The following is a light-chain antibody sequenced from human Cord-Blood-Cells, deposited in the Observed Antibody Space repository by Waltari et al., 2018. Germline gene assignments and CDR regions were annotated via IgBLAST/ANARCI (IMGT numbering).Light chain of an antibody. CDR2: AAS. CDR1: QSISSY. CDR3: QQSYSTIT. J-gene: IGKJ5*01. V-gene: IGKV1-39*01. Sequence: DIQMTQSPSSLSASVGDRVIITCRSSQSISSYLNWYQQKPGKAPKLLIYAASSLQSGVPSRFSGSGSGTDFTLTISSLQPEYFATYYCQQSYSTITFGQGTRLEIK.